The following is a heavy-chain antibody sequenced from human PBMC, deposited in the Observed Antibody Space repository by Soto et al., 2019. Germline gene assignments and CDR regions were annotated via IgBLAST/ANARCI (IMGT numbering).Heavy chain of an antibody. CDR2: INKNGGTV. Sequence: EVQLVESGGGLVQPGGSLRLSSAVFGVTLSSYEMNWVRQAPGKGLEWVSYINKNGGTVSYADSVKGRFTISRDNAENSLHLQMNSLRAEDTAVYYCATGVWYYFDYCGQGALVTVSS. CDR3: ATGVWYYFDY. V-gene: IGHV3-48*03. CDR1: GVTLSSYE. D-gene: IGHD2-21*01. J-gene: IGHJ4*02.